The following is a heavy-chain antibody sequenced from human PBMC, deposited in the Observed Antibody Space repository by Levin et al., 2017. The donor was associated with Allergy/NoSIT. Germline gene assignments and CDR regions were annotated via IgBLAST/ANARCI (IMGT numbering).Heavy chain of an antibody. V-gene: IGHV3-66*01. Sequence: GESLKISCEASGFTVSGDYMNWVRQAPGKGLEWVSITLGGGNSYYADSVKGRFIISRDNSNSKSTLDLQMNSLRAEDTAMYYCARDRAYAFDFWGQGTMVTVSS. D-gene: IGHD3-10*01. CDR2: TLGGGNS. J-gene: IGHJ3*01. CDR1: GFTVSGDY. CDR3: ARDRAYAFDF.